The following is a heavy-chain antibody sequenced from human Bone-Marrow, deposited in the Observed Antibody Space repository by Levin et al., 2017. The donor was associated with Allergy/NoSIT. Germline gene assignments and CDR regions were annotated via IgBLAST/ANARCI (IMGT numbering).Heavy chain of an antibody. J-gene: IGHJ4*02. CDR1: GYTFTGYY. Sequence: VASVKVSCKASGYTFTGYYMHWVRQAPGQGLEWMGRINPNSGGTNYAQKFQGRVTMTRDTSISTAYMELSRLRSDDTAVYYCARDTTGDYYGSGTYDYWGQGTLVTVSS. CDR2: INPNSGGT. CDR3: ARDTTGDYYGSGTYDY. D-gene: IGHD3-10*01. V-gene: IGHV1-2*06.